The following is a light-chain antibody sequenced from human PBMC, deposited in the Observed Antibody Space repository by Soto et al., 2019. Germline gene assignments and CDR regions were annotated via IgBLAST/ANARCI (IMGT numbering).Light chain of an antibody. CDR2: GAS. V-gene: IGKV3-15*01. J-gene: IGKJ5*01. CDR1: QSVSSN. Sequence: EIVMTQSPATLSVSPGERATLSCRASQSVSSNLAWYQQKPGQAPRLLIYGASTRATGIPARFSGSGSGTEFDLTISSRQAEDFAVYYCQQYNNWPPLTFGQGTRLEIK. CDR3: QQYNNWPPLT.